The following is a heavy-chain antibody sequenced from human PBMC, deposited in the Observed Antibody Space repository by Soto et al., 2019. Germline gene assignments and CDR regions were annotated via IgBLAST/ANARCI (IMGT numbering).Heavy chain of an antibody. CDR2: IYDSGST. V-gene: IGHV4-61*01. Sequence: SETLSLTCTVSGVSVSSGLYFWSWIRQPPGKGLEWIGYIYDSGSTNYNPSLKSRVTISVDTSKTQFSLKLRSVTAADTAVYYCARVVGYSGYDYWGQGTLVSVSS. D-gene: IGHD5-12*01. CDR3: ARVVGYSGYDY. CDR1: GVSVSSGLYF. J-gene: IGHJ4*02.